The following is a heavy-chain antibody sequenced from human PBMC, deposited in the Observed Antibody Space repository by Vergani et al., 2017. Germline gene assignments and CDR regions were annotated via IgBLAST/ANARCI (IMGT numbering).Heavy chain of an antibody. D-gene: IGHD3-10*01. CDR2: IYTSGST. J-gene: IGHJ4*02. V-gene: IGHV4-4*07. CDR3: ARGLWFGESYYFDY. Sequence: QVQLQESGPGLVKPSETLSLTCTVSGGSISSYYWSWIRQPAGKGLEWIGRIYTSGSTNYNPSLKSRVTMSVDTSKNQFSLKLSSVTAADRAVYYCARGLWFGESYYFDYWGQGTLVTVSS. CDR1: GGSISSYY.